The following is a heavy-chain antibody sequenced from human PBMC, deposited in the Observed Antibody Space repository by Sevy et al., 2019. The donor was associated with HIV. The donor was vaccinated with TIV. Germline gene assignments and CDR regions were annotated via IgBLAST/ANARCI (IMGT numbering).Heavy chain of an antibody. Sequence: GGSLRLSCAASGFTFRSYGMHWVRQAPGKGLEWVTFIRYDGSTRYYADSVKGRFTVSRDNFKNTLYLQMNSLRVEDTAVYYCVKGLWMVQGALLSDDVWGQGTMVTVSS. J-gene: IGHJ3*01. CDR2: IRYDGSTR. CDR1: GFTFRSYG. CDR3: VKGLWMVQGALLSDDV. V-gene: IGHV3-30*02. D-gene: IGHD3-10*01.